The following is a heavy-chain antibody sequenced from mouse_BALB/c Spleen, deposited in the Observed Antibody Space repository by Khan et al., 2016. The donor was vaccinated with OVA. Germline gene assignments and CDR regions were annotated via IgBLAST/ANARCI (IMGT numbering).Heavy chain of an antibody. CDR2: INPTSGYT. Sequence: VQLQESGPEQAKPGASVKMSCKTSGYSFSSYWMHWVKQRPGQGLEWIGYINPTSGYTDYNEKFNDKATLSADKSSSTAYMQLTSLTSEDSAVYYCERDRIDYWGQGTTLTVSS. V-gene: IGHV1-7*01. CDR3: ERDRIDY. CDR1: GYSFSSYW. J-gene: IGHJ2*01.